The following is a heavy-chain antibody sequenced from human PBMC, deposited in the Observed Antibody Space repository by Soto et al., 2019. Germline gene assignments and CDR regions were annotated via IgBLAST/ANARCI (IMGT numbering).Heavy chain of an antibody. CDR3: ARQGDMAATPADAFDI. J-gene: IGHJ3*02. CDR2: IYPGDSDA. CDR1: GRTFINHW. Sequence: PREALKISCKGSGRTFINHWSAWVRQMPGKGLEWMGIIYPGDSDARYSPSFAGQVTISVDKSITTAYLHWSSLEASDSAVYYCARQGDMAATPADAFDIWGQGTLVPVSS. V-gene: IGHV5-51*01. D-gene: IGHD6-19*01.